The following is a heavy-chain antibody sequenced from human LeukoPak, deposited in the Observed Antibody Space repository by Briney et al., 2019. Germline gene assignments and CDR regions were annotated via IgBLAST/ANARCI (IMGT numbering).Heavy chain of an antibody. Sequence: GGSLTLSCAASGFTFSSFAMSWDRQAPGKGLEWPSVLSGTEGGKNYADSVKGRLTTSRDNAKSTVYLQMKSLRVEDTAVYYCAKSRFGSGRGSDYWGQGTLVTGSS. D-gene: IGHD2-15*01. CDR3: AKSRFGSGRGSDY. CDR1: GFTFSSFA. CDR2: LSGTEGGK. J-gene: IGHJ4*02. V-gene: IGHV3-23*01.